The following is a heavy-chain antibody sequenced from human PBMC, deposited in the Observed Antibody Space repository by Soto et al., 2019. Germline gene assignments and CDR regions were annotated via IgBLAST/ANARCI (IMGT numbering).Heavy chain of an antibody. V-gene: IGHV4-59*01. D-gene: IGHD3-3*01. CDR2: IYSSGST. CDR3: ARADYDFWSGYRYYFDS. CDR1: GGSISHYY. Sequence: PSETLFLTCTVSGGSISHYYWSWIRQPPGKGLEWIGYIYSSGSTNYNPSLKSRVTISVDTSKNQFSLKLSSVTAADTAVYYCARADYDFWSGYRYYFDSWGQGTRVT. J-gene: IGHJ4*02.